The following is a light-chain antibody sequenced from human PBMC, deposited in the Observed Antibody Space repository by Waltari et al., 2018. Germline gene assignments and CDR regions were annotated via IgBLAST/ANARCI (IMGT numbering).Light chain of an antibody. CDR3: TSYTSSITLL. CDR1: SSAFGTYNR. CDR2: EVS. J-gene: IGLJ2*01. Sequence: QSALTQPPSVSGSPGQSVTISCPGTSSAFGTYNRVSWYQQPPATAPKLIIYEVSNRPSGVPDRFSGSKSGNTASLTISGLQAEDEADYYCTSYTSSITLLFGGGTKLTVL. V-gene: IGLV2-18*02.